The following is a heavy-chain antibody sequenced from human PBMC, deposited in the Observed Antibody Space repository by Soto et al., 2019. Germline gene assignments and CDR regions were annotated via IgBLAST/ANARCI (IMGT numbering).Heavy chain of an antibody. CDR3: ARAITISSMDV. V-gene: IGHV5-51*01. J-gene: IGHJ6*03. CDR2: IYPGDSDT. CDR1: YW. D-gene: IGHD3-3*01. Sequence: YWSWIRQPPGKGLEWMGIIYPGDSDTRYSPSFQGQVTISDDKSISTAYLQWSSLKASDTAMYYCARAITISSMDVWGKGTTVTVSS.